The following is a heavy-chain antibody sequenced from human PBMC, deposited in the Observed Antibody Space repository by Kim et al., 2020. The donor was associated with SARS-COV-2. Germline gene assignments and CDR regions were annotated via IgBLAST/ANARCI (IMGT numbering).Heavy chain of an antibody. D-gene: IGHD6-19*01. J-gene: IGHJ5*02. CDR2: ISAYNGNT. CDR1: GYTFTSYG. Sequence: ASVKVSCKASGYTFTSYGISWVRQAPGQGLEWMGWISAYNGNTNYAQKLQGRVTMTTDTSTSTAYMELRSLRSDDTAVYYCARAVAGSRGVGVTPVFLWFDPWGQGTLVTVSS. CDR3: ARAVAGSRGVGVTPVFLWFDP. V-gene: IGHV1-18*01.